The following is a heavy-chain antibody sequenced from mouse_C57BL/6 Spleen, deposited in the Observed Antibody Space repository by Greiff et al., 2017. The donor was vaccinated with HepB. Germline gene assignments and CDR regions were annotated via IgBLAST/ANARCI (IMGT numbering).Heavy chain of an antibody. Sequence: EVKLMESGGGLVQPKGSLKLSCAASGFSFNTYAMNWVRQAPGKGLEWVARIRSKSNNYATYYADSVKDRFTISRDDSESMLYLQMNNLKTEDTAMYYCVRHSGYYEDFDVWGTGTTVTVSS. CDR1: GFSFNTYA. D-gene: IGHD2-3*01. CDR2: IRSKSNNYAT. V-gene: IGHV10-1*01. CDR3: VRHSGYYEDFDV. J-gene: IGHJ1*03.